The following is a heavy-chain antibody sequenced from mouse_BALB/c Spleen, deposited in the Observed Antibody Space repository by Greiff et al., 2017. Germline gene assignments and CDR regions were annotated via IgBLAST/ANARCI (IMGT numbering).Heavy chain of an antibody. CDR1: GFTFSSFG. D-gene: IGHD4-1*01. CDR3: ARSETGIFDY. Sequence: EVMLVESGGGLVQPGGSRKLSCAASGFTFSSFGMHWVRQAPEKGLEWVAYISSGSSTIYYADTVKGRFTISRDNPKNTLFLQMTSLRSEDTAMYYCARSETGIFDYWGQGTTLTVSS. J-gene: IGHJ2*01. V-gene: IGHV5-17*02. CDR2: ISSGSSTI.